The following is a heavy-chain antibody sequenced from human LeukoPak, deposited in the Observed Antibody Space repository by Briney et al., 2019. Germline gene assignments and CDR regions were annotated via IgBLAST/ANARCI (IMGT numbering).Heavy chain of an antibody. D-gene: IGHD4-11*01. Sequence: GGSLSLSCAASGFTFSTYAMNWLRQAPGKGLEWVSYISGGSSNTFYADSVKGRSTISRDDAKNSLYLQMNSLRADDTAVYYCARDDTVTAHFDYW. CDR1: GFTFSTYA. CDR2: ISGGSSNT. J-gene: IGHJ4*01. CDR3: ARDDTVTAHFDY. V-gene: IGHV3-48*01.